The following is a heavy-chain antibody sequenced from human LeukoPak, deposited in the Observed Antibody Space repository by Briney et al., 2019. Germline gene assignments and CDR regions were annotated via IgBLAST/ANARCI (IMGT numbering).Heavy chain of an antibody. J-gene: IGHJ4*02. Sequence: GESLKISCKGCGYSFTTYRIGWVRQMPGKGLEWMGIIYPGDSDTRYSPSFQGQVTISADKSISTAYLEWSGLKASDTAMYYCARRGNSENYLIDYWGQGTLVTVSS. D-gene: IGHD1-26*01. V-gene: IGHV5-51*01. CDR3: ARRGNSENYLIDY. CDR2: IYPGDSDT. CDR1: GYSFTTYR.